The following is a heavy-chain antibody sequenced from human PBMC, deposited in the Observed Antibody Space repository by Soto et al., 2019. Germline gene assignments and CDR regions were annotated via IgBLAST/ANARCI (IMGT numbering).Heavy chain of an antibody. CDR1: GFTFDDYA. Sequence: PGGSLRLSCAASGFTFDDYAMHWVRQAPGKGLEWVSGISWNSGSIGYADSVKGRFTISRDNAKNSLYLQMNSLRAEDTALYYCAKSPPWSSSSPNYFDYWGQGTLVTVSS. V-gene: IGHV3-9*01. D-gene: IGHD6-13*01. J-gene: IGHJ4*02. CDR2: ISWNSGSI. CDR3: AKSPPWSSSSPNYFDY.